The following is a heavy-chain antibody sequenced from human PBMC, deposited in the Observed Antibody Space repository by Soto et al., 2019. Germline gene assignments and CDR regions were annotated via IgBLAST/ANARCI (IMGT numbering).Heavy chain of an antibody. CDR1: GGTFSSYA. CDR2: IIPIFGTA. V-gene: IGHV1-69*12. Sequence: QVQLVQSGAEVKKPGSSVKVSCKASGGTFSSYAISWVRQAPGQRLEWMGGIIPIFGTANYAQKFQGRVTITADESTSTAYMELSSLRSEDTAVYYCAREDPIAAAGPELYNWFDPWGQGTLVTVSS. CDR3: AREDPIAAAGPELYNWFDP. D-gene: IGHD6-13*01. J-gene: IGHJ5*02.